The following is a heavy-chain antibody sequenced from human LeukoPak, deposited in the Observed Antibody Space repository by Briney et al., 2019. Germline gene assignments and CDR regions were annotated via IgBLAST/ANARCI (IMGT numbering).Heavy chain of an antibody. CDR2: INPDGGDT. CDR1: GYTFSDYY. Sequence: ASVKVSCKASGYTFSDYYIHWIRQAPGQGLEWMGGINPDGGDTSYVQKFQGRVTVTRDTSISTVYMELSRLRSDDTAVYYCARAYDFWSGYDTFDVWGQGTMVTVSS. V-gene: IGHV1-2*02. J-gene: IGHJ3*01. CDR3: ARAYDFWSGYDTFDV. D-gene: IGHD3-3*01.